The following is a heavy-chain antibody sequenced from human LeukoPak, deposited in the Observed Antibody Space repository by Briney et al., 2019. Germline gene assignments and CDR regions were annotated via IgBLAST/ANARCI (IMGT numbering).Heavy chain of an antibody. D-gene: IGHD3-3*01. CDR1: GFRFSTYW. V-gene: IGHV3-7*01. Sequence: PGGSLRLSCVASGFRFSTYWMSWVPQAPGKGLEWVANIKQDGSEKYYVDSVKGRFTVSRDNAKNSLYLEINSLRAEDTAVYYCARGGCFEFWSGYIQRLEGGFDPWGERTLVTVSP. CDR2: IKQDGSEK. CDR3: ARGGCFEFWSGYIQRLEGGFDP. J-gene: IGHJ5*02.